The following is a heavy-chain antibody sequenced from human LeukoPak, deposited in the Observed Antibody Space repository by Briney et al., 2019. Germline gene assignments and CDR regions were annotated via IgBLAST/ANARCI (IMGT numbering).Heavy chain of an antibody. Sequence: SETLSLTCTVSGGSISSYYWSWIRQPAGKGLEWIGRIYTSGSTNYNPSLKSRVTMSVDTSKNQFSLKLSSVTAADTAVYYCASEIPGITGATTDYWGQGTLVTVSS. J-gene: IGHJ4*02. D-gene: IGHD1-7*01. CDR3: ASEIPGITGATTDY. V-gene: IGHV4-4*07. CDR1: GGSISSYY. CDR2: IYTSGST.